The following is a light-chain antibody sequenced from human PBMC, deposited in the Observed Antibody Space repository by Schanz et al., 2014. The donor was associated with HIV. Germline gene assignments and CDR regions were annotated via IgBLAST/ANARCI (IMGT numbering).Light chain of an antibody. CDR1: SSDVGGYNY. Sequence: QSVLTQPPSASGSPGQSITISCTGTSSDVGGYNYVSWYQQYPGKAPKLMIYDVSDRPSGVSNRFSGSKSGNTASLTISGLQAEDEADYYCSSYTSSSTLVFGGGTKLTVL. J-gene: IGLJ2*01. CDR2: DVS. V-gene: IGLV2-14*01. CDR3: SSYTSSSTLV.